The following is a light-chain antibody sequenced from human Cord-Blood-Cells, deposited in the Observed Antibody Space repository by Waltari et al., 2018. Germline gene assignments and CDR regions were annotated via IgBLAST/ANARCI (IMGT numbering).Light chain of an antibody. CDR2: DAS. CDR1: QSISSW. Sequence: DIQMTQSPSTLSASVGDRVTITCRASQSISSWLAWYQQKPGKGPKLLIYDASSLESGVPSRFSGSGSGTEFTLTISSLQPDDFATYYCQQYNSWTFGQGTKVEIK. J-gene: IGKJ1*01. V-gene: IGKV1-5*01. CDR3: QQYNSWT.